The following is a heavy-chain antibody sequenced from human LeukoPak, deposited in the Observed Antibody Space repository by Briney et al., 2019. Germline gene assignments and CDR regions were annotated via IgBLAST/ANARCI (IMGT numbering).Heavy chain of an antibody. CDR1: GGSFSGYY. V-gene: IGHV4-34*01. CDR2: INHSGST. J-gene: IGHJ3*02. Sequence: SETLSLTCAVYGGSFSGYYWSWIRQPPGKGLEWIGEINHSGSTNYNPSLKRRVTISVDTSKNQFSLKLSSVTAADTAVYYCARGFTVLRYFDWLYEDAFDIWGQGTMVTVSS. D-gene: IGHD3-9*01. CDR3: ARGFTVLRYFDWLYEDAFDI.